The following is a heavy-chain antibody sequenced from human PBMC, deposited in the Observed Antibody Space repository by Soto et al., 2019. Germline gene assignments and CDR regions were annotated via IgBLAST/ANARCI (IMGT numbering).Heavy chain of an antibody. CDR3: ARREIQGPIDY. D-gene: IGHD1-26*01. CDR1: GYCISSSNW. Sequence: PSETLSLTCAVSGYCISSSNWWGWIRQPPGKGLEWIGYIYYSGTTYYNPSLKSRVTMSVDTSKNQFSLKLTSVTAVDTAVYYCARREIQGPIDYWGQGPLVTVSS. V-gene: IGHV4-28*01. CDR2: IYYSGTT. J-gene: IGHJ4*02.